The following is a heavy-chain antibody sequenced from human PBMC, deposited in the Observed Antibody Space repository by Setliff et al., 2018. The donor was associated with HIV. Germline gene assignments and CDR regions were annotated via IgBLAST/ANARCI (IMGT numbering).Heavy chain of an antibody. Sequence: PSETLSLTCTVSGGPISSYYWSWIRQPAGKGLEWIGRIYTSGSTNYNPSLKSRVTMSVDTSKNQFSLKLSSVTAADTAVYYCARDRYYDSSGYIPFDIWGQGTMVTVSS. V-gene: IGHV4-4*07. J-gene: IGHJ3*02. CDR1: GGPISSYY. CDR2: IYTSGST. D-gene: IGHD3-22*01. CDR3: ARDRYYDSSGYIPFDI.